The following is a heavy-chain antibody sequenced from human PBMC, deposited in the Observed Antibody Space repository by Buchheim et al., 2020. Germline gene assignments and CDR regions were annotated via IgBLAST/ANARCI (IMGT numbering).Heavy chain of an antibody. CDR2: INHSGST. CDR1: GGSFSGYY. D-gene: IGHD2-15*01. J-gene: IGHJ4*02. Sequence: QVQLQQWGAGLLKPSETLSLTCAVYGGSFSGYYWSWIRQPPGEGLEWIGEINHSGSTNYNPSLKSRVTISVDTSKNQFSLKLSSVTAADTAVYYCARGRLGYCSGGSCYSGFNYWGQGTL. V-gene: IGHV4-34*01. CDR3: ARGRLGYCSGGSCYSGFNY.